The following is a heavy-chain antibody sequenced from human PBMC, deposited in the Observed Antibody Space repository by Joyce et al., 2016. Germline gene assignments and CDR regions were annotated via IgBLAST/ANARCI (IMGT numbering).Heavy chain of an antibody. Sequence: QVQLVESGGGVLQSGRSLRLSCLASGFIFSGYGMHWVRQAPGKGVEWVAVIWYDGSTAFYADSLKGRFNISRDNLENTMYLDLNSLEVGDTAVYYCARSASRDGYNSIDSWGQGTLVAVS. V-gene: IGHV3-33*01. CDR1: GFIFSGYG. D-gene: IGHD5-24*01. CDR2: IWYDGSTA. CDR3: ARSASRDGYNSIDS. J-gene: IGHJ5*01.